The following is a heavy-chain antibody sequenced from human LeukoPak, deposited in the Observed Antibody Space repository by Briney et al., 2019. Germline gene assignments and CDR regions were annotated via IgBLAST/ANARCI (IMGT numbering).Heavy chain of an antibody. CDR2: IWSEGNNR. D-gene: IGHD2-8*02. CDR3: AKDPGASVSGFHMDV. Sequence: GGSLRLSCAASGFTFRNYGMHWVRQATGKGLEWVSFIWSEGNNRFYADSVKGRFTIPRDNSKNMLYLQMDTLRDEDTALYYCAKDPGASVSGFHMDVWGKGTTVIVSS. J-gene: IGHJ6*03. CDR1: GFTFRNYG. V-gene: IGHV3-30*02.